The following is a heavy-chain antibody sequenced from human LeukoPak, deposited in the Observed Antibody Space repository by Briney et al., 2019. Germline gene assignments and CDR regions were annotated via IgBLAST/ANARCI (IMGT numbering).Heavy chain of an antibody. CDR2: ISADNGNT. CDR1: GYTFTSYG. Sequence: GASVKVSCKASGYTFTSYGISWVRQAPGQGREWMGCISADNGNTNYAQKLQGRVTMTTDTSTSTAYMELRSLRSDDTAVYYCARDRGGSGWYYCYYGMDVWGQGTTVTVSS. CDR3: ARDRGGSGWYYCYYGMDV. J-gene: IGHJ6*02. D-gene: IGHD6-19*01. V-gene: IGHV1-18*01.